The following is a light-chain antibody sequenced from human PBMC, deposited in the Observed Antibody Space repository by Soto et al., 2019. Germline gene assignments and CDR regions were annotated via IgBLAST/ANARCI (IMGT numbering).Light chain of an antibody. V-gene: IGKV3-11*01. Sequence: EFVLTQSPATLSLSPGEGVTLSCRAGQSLSSSLAWYQHKPGQAPRLLIYDASYRAPGIRARFSASGSGTDFTLTISSLEPEDFAVYYCQQRSNWLTFGGGTKVEI. J-gene: IGKJ4*01. CDR1: QSLSSS. CDR3: QQRSNWLT. CDR2: DAS.